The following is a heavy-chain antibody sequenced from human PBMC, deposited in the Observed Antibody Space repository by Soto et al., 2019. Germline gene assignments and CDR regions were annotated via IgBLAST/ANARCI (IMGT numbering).Heavy chain of an antibody. J-gene: IGHJ4*02. Sequence: QVQLQQSGPGLVKPSQTLSLTCVISGDSLSTNGVAWNWIRQSPSRGLEWLGRTYYKSKWYNDYSVSVKSRITINPDTSNNQFSLQLNSVTPEDTGVYFCVRGRVSAFEYWGQGTLVTVSS. CDR2: TYYKSKWYN. CDR3: VRGRVSAFEY. CDR1: GDSLSTNGVA. V-gene: IGHV6-1*01. D-gene: IGHD3-3*01.